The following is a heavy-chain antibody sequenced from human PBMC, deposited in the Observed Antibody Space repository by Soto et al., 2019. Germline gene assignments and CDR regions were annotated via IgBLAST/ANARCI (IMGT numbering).Heavy chain of an antibody. CDR2: IYYSGST. Sequence: SETLSLTCTVSGGSISSYYWSWIRQPPGKGLEWIGYIYYSGSTNYNPSLKSRVTISVDTSKNQFSLKLSSVTAADTAVYYCARGLTPPSWVNWFDHWGPGTLVTVSS. V-gene: IGHV4-59*01. J-gene: IGHJ5*02. D-gene: IGHD1-26*01. CDR3: ARGLTPPSWVNWFDH. CDR1: GGSISSYY.